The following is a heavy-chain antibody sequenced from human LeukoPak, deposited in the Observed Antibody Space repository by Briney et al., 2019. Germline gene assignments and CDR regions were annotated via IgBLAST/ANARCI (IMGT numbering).Heavy chain of an antibody. Sequence: SVTLSLTCTVSGGSINSYYWSWIRQPPGKGLEWVGYIYYSGSTNYKPSLKRRVTISVDTSKNQFSLKVSSVTAADTAVYYCASSRSSSGWSLIDYWGQGALVTVSS. CDR3: ASSRSSSGWSLIDY. CDR1: GGSINSYY. D-gene: IGHD6-19*01. V-gene: IGHV4-59*01. J-gene: IGHJ4*02. CDR2: IYYSGST.